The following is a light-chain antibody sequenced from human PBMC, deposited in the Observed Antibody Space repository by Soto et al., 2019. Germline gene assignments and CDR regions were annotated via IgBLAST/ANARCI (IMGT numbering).Light chain of an antibody. V-gene: IGKV1-5*01. Sequence: DIQMTQSPSSLSPSVGDRVTITCRASRSISDWLAWYQQKPGKAPELLIFGASNLKSGASSRFSGSGSGTEFTLTISRLQPDDVATYYCLQYSSHSWTFGQGTKVDIK. CDR1: RSISDW. CDR3: LQYSSHSWT. CDR2: GAS. J-gene: IGKJ1*01.